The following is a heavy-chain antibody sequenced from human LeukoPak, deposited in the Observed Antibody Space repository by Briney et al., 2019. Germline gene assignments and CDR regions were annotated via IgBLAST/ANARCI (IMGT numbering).Heavy chain of an antibody. CDR1: GLTFSTYS. Sequence: NPGGSLRLSCAASGLTFSTYSMNWVRQAPGKGLEWVSFISSSSSYIYYADSVKGRFTISRDNAKNSLYLQMNSLRAEDTAVYYCARGLRGSGFLIDYWGQGTLVTVSS. V-gene: IGHV3-21*01. D-gene: IGHD3-10*01. J-gene: IGHJ4*02. CDR3: ARGLRGSGFLIDY. CDR2: ISSSSSYI.